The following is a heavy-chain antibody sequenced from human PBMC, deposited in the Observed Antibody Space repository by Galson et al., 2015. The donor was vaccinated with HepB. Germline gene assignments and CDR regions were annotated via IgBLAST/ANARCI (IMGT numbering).Heavy chain of an antibody. D-gene: IGHD3-9*01. CDR1: GGTFSSYA. V-gene: IGHV1-69*04. CDR2: IIPILGIA. J-gene: IGHJ4*02. Sequence: SVKVSCKASGGTFSSYAISWVRQAPGQGLEWMGRIIPILGIANYAQKFQGRVTITADKSTSTAYMELSSLRSEDTAVYYCARDAPWITISAPAFDYWGQGTLVTVSS. CDR3: ARDAPWITISAPAFDY.